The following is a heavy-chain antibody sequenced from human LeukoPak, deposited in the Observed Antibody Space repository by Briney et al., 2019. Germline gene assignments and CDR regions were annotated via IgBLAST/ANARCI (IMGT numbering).Heavy chain of an antibody. CDR2: IHYSGNT. V-gene: IGHV4-39*01. CDR1: GGSISSRNYN. D-gene: IGHD4-23*01. CDR3: ASQDHDYGGNSGVAFDY. Sequence: PSETLSLTCTVAGGSISSRNYNWGWIRQPPGKGLEWIGNIHYSGNTYYKPSLKSRVTMSVDTSKNQFSLKLSSVTAADAAVYYCASQDHDYGGNSGVAFDYWGRGTLVTVSS. J-gene: IGHJ4*02.